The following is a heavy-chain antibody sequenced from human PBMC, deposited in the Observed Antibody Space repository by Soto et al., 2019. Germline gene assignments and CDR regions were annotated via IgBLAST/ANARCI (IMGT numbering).Heavy chain of an antibody. CDR2: INHSGST. J-gene: IGHJ3*02. CDR3: ARRTYDGDAFDI. CDR1: GGSLSGYY. V-gene: IGHV4-34*01. D-gene: IGHD2-21*01. Sequence: QVQLQQWGAGLLKPSETLSLICAVYGGSLSGYYCSWIRQPPGKGLEWIGEINHSGSTNYSPSLNSRVTISVDTSKNQFSLKLSSVTAADTAVYYCARRTYDGDAFDIWGQGTMVTVSS.